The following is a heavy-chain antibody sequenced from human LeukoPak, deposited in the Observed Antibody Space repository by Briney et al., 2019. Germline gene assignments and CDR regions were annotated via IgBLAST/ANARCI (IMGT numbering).Heavy chain of an antibody. D-gene: IGHD2-15*01. V-gene: IGHV3-23*01. Sequence: GGSLRLSCAASGFTFSSYVMTWFRQAPGKGLEWVSVISRRDDYTYYADSVKGRFTISRDNAKNSLYLQMNSLRAEDTAVYYCARAGVVAATGWFDPWGQGTLVTVSS. CDR2: ISRRDDYT. J-gene: IGHJ5*02. CDR1: GFTFSSYV. CDR3: ARAGVVAATGWFDP.